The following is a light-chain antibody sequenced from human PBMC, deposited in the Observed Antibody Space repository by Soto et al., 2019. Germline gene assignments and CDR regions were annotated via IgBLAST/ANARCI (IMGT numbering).Light chain of an antibody. V-gene: IGLV2-14*01. CDR1: SSDIGGYNY. CDR2: EVS. J-gene: IGLJ1*01. Sequence: QSVLTQPASASGSPGQSVTISCAGSSSDIGGYNYVSCYQHHPGKAPKVMIYEVSHRPSGVSNRFSGAKAGNTASLTSAGLQAEDAADYYCSSYTSSSALYVFGSGTKLTVL. CDR3: SSYTSSSALYV.